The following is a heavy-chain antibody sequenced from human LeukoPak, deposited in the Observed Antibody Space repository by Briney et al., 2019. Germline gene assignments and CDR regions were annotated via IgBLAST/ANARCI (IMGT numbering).Heavy chain of an antibody. CDR3: ARQELWFRA. Sequence: SQTTSLTSLVSGRSVIRTFYSWGRIRQPPGNGLEWIGSIVFRGATHISSSPATRVTMSVATSQHQFSLRLMSVTAADTGVYYCARQELWFRAWGQGTLVSVSS. V-gene: IGHV4-39*01. CDR2: IVFRGAT. CDR1: GRSVIRTFYS. D-gene: IGHD3-10*01. J-gene: IGHJ4*02.